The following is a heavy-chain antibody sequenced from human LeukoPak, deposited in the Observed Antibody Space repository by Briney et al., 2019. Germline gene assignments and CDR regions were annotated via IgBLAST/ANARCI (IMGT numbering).Heavy chain of an antibody. CDR2: IYYTGST. V-gene: IGHV4-59*03. CDR1: GASLNYHY. CDR3: ASYAEPRTFDY. Sequence: SETLSLTCSVSGASLNYHYWNWIRQSPGKGLEWIGYIYYTGSTRYNPSLESRVTISLDTSKNQFSLKLSTVAAADTAVYYCASYAEPRTFDYWGQGTPVTVSS. J-gene: IGHJ4*02. D-gene: IGHD1-14*01.